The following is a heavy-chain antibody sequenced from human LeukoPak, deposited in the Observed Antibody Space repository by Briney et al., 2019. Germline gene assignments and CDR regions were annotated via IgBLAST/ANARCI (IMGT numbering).Heavy chain of an antibody. CDR2: IRYDGSNK. CDR3: AKGAVYYYDSSGYYFDY. D-gene: IGHD3-22*01. V-gene: IGHV3-30*02. J-gene: IGHJ4*02. CDR1: GFTFSTYA. Sequence: GGSLRLSCAASGFTFSTYAMSWVRQAPGKGLEWVAFIRYDGSNKYYADSVKGRFTISRDNSKNTLYLQMNSLRAEDTAVYYCAKGAVYYYDSSGYYFDYWGQGTLVTVSS.